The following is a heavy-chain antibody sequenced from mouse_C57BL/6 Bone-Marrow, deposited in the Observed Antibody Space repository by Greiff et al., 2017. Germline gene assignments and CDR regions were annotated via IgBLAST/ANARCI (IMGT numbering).Heavy chain of an antibody. D-gene: IGHD1-1*01. Sequence: DVKLQESGPELVKPGASVKIPCKASGYTFTDYNMDWVKPSHGKSLEWIGDITPNNGGTIYNQKFKGQATLTVDKSSSTAYMKLRSLTSEDTAVYYCARHRVFYGSSDPAYWGQGTLVTVSA. J-gene: IGHJ3*01. CDR3: ARHRVFYGSSDPAY. V-gene: IGHV1-18*01. CDR1: GYTFTDYN. CDR2: ITPNNGGT.